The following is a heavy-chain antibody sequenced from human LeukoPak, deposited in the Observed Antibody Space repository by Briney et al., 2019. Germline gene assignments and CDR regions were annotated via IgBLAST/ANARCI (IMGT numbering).Heavy chain of an antibody. D-gene: IGHD6-6*01. V-gene: IGHV4-39*01. CDR2: IYYSGST. J-gene: IGHJ3*02. CDR1: GGSISSSSYY. Sequence: SETLSLTCTVSGGSISSSSYYRGWIRQPPGKGLEWIGSIYYSGSTYYNPSLKSRVTISVDTSKNQFSLKLSSVTATDTAVYYCARPGIAARFPFDAFDIWGQGTMVTVSS. CDR3: ARPGIAARFPFDAFDI.